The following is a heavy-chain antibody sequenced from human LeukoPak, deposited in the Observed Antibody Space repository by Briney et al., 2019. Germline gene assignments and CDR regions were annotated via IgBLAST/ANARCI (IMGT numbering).Heavy chain of an antibody. CDR1: GGSISSGSYD. V-gene: IGHV4-61*02. Sequence: SQTLSLTCTVSGGSISSGSYDWRWIRQPGGKGLEWIVRIYTSGSNNYNPSRQSRVTISVHTSKNQFSLKLSSVTAADTAVYYCARVTGGDSNWFDPWGQGTLVTVSS. CDR2: IYTSGSN. D-gene: IGHD2-21*02. CDR3: ARVTGGDSNWFDP. J-gene: IGHJ5*02.